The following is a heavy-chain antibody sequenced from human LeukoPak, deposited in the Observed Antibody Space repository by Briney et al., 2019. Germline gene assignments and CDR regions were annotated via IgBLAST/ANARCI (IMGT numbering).Heavy chain of an antibody. CDR2: VSAYNGNA. CDR3: ARAPTYYHCYYMDV. J-gene: IGHJ6*03. V-gene: IGHV1-18*01. Sequence: ASLTVSCTASGYTFSSCGFCWVRQAPGPGLEWVGWVSAYNGNANSAQKLQSRVTTTPDTPTSTAYMELRSLRSADTAVYYCARAPTYYHCYYMDVWGNGATVTISS. CDR1: GYTFSSCG.